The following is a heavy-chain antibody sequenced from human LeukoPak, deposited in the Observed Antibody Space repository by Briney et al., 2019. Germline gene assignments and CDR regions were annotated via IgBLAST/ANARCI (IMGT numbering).Heavy chain of an antibody. V-gene: IGHV4-34*01. D-gene: IGHD5-24*01. Sequence: SETLSLTCTVSGGSISSYYWSWIRQPPGKGLEWIGEINHSGSTNYNPSLKSRVTISVDTSKNQFSLKLSSVTAANTAVYYCARGPGDGYNPKSNSFDYWGQGTLVTVSS. CDR1: GGSISSYY. CDR2: INHSGST. CDR3: ARGPGDGYNPKSNSFDY. J-gene: IGHJ4*02.